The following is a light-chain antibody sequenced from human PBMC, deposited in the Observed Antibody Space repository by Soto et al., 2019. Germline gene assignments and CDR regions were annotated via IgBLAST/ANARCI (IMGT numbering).Light chain of an antibody. CDR3: QQFNNWPRT. J-gene: IGKJ1*01. V-gene: IGKV3-15*01. CDR2: DAS. CDR1: QSVSSK. Sequence: EIAMTQSPATLSVSPGERATLSCRASQSVSSKLAWYQQKPGQAPRLLIYDASTRATGIPARFSGSGSGTEFTLTISSXQSEDFAVYYCQQFNNWPRTFGQGTKVDIK.